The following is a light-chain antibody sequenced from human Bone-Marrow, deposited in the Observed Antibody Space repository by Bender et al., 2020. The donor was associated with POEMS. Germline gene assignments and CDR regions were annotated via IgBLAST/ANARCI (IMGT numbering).Light chain of an antibody. CDR1: PLPTQH. CDR2: KVT. Sequence: SNELTQPPSVSVSPGQTAWITCSGYPLPTQHTYWYQQKPGQAPVLVISKVTERPSGIPGRFYAFKSGTSASLAISGLQSEDEADYYCAAWDAGLSGGVFGGGTKLTVL. V-gene: IGLV3-25*02. CDR3: AAWDAGLSGGV. J-gene: IGLJ3*02.